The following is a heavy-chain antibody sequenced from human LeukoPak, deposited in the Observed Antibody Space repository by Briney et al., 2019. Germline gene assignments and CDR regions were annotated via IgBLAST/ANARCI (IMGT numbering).Heavy chain of an antibody. J-gene: IGHJ4*02. CDR1: GGSISSSSYY. V-gene: IGHV4-31*03. CDR2: IYYSGST. D-gene: IGHD6-19*01. Sequence: PSETLSLTCTVSGGSISSSSYYWGWIRQPPGKGLEWIGYIYYSGSTYYNPSLKSRVTISVDTSKNQFSLKLSSVTAADTAVYYCARAIAVAGTGWYYFDYWGQGTLVTVSS. CDR3: ARAIAVAGTGWYYFDY.